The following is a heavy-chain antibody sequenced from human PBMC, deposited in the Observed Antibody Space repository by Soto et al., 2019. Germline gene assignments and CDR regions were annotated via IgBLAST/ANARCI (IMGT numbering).Heavy chain of an antibody. CDR1: GYTFSTYY. Sequence: ASVKVSCKASGYTFSTYYMHWVRQAPGQGLEWMGMINPSGGRTNYAQKFQGRVTMTRDTSTSTVYMDLSSLTSGDTAVYYCARADGDCIGSNCYDYYGMDVWGQGSTVTVSS. CDR3: ARADGDCIGSNCYDYYGMDV. J-gene: IGHJ6*02. CDR2: INPSGGRT. D-gene: IGHD2-15*01. V-gene: IGHV1-46*01.